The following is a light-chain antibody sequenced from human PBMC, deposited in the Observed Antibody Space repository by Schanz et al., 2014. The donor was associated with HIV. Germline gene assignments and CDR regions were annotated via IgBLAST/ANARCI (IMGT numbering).Light chain of an antibody. J-gene: IGLJ2*01. Sequence: QSVLTQPPSASGTPGQRVTISCSGSSSNIGSNTVNWYQQLPGTAPKLLIYTNNQRPSGVPDRFSGSKSGTSASLAISGLQSEDEADYYCSSSAGNHRLLFGGGTKLTVL. V-gene: IGLV1-44*01. CDR3: SSSAGNHRLL. CDR1: SSNIGSNT. CDR2: TNN.